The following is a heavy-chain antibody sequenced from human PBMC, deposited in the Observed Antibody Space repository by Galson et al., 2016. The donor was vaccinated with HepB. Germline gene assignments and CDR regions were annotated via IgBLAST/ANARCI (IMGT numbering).Heavy chain of an antibody. CDR1: GFTFRNYG. CDR3: AKAMAAARTNWFDP. V-gene: IGHV3-30*18. D-gene: IGHD6-13*01. CDR2: ISHDGSLK. Sequence: SLRLSCAASGFTFRNYGMHWVRQAPGQGLEWVAIISHDGSLKFYADSVKGRFTISRDNSKNTLYLQMNSLRPEDTAIYYRAKAMAAARTNWFDPWGQGVLVTVSS. J-gene: IGHJ5*02.